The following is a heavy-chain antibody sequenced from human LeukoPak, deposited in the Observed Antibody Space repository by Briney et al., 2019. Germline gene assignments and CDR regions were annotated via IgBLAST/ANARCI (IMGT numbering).Heavy chain of an antibody. CDR2: ISGSGGST. V-gene: IGHV3-23*01. Sequence: GGSLRLSCAASGFTFSSHAMSWVRQAPGKGLEWVSAISGSGGSTYYADSVKGRFTISRDNSKNTLYLQMNSLRAEDTAVYYCAKGSVWPDWYFDLWGRGTLVTVSS. CDR3: AKGSVWPDWYFDL. J-gene: IGHJ2*01. D-gene: IGHD5/OR15-5a*01. CDR1: GFTFSSHA.